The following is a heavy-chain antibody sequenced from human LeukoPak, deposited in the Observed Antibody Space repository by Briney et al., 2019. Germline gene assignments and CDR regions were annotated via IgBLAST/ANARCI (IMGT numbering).Heavy chain of an antibody. CDR2: INPNSGGT. CDR1: GYTFTGYY. D-gene: IGHD3-3*01. V-gene: IGHV1-2*02. J-gene: IGHJ4*02. Sequence: ASVKVSCKASGYTFTGYYMHWVRQAPGQGLEWMGWINPNSGGTNYAQKFQGRVTMTRDTSISTAYMELSGLRSDDTAVYYCARGVWSGYFSFDYWGQGTLVTVSS. CDR3: ARGVWSGYFSFDY.